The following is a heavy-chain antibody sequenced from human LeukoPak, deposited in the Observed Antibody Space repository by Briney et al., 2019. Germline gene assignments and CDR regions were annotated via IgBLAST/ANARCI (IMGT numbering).Heavy chain of an antibody. J-gene: IGHJ4*02. CDR2: IYYNGNT. Sequence: KPSQTLSLTCTVSGGSISSGDYYWSWIRQPPGKGLEWIGYIYYNGNTNYNPSLKSRVTISVDTSKNQFSLKLSSVTAADTAVYYCARGVDEGYFDYWGQGTLVTVSS. V-gene: IGHV4-61*08. D-gene: IGHD5-12*01. CDR3: ARGVDEGYFDY. CDR1: GGSISSGDYY.